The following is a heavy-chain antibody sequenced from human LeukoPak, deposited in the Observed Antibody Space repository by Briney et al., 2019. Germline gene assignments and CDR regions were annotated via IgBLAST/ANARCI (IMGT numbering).Heavy chain of an antibody. J-gene: IGHJ4*02. D-gene: IGHD1-26*01. CDR3: AKSQDGGRLFHFDY. Sequence: GGSLRLSCAASGFTFSSYAMSWVRQAPGKGLEWVSVISGSGGSTYSADSVKGRFPISRDNSKNTLYLQVNSLRAEDTAVYFCAKSQDGGRLFHFDYWGQGTLVTVSS. V-gene: IGHV3-23*01. CDR2: ISGSGGST. CDR1: GFTFSSYA.